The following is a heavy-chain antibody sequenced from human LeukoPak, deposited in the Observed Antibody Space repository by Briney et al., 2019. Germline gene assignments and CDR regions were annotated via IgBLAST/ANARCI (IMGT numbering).Heavy chain of an antibody. J-gene: IGHJ3*02. V-gene: IGHV4-59*10. Sequence: SETLSLTCAVSGGSISSYYWSWIRQPAGKGLGWVGRIYTSGSTNSNHSLKSRVTMSVDTSKNQYPLKLSSVTAADTAVYYCARVGYYYARRGYYSRAFDIWGQGTMVTVSS. D-gene: IGHD3-22*01. CDR3: ARVGYYYARRGYYSRAFDI. CDR2: IYTSGST. CDR1: GGSISSYY.